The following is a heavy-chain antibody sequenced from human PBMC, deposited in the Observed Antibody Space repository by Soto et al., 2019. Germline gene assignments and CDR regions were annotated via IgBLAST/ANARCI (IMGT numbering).Heavy chain of an antibody. Sequence: GGSLRLSCAASVFTFSSYAMHWVREAPGKGLECVAVISYDGSNKYYADSVKGRFTISRDNSKNTLYLQMNSLRAEDTAVYYCARDLSTGADSSSWYVYYYGMDVWGQGTTVTVSS. D-gene: IGHD6-13*01. V-gene: IGHV3-30-3*01. CDR2: ISYDGSNK. CDR3: ARDLSTGADSSSWYVYYYGMDV. CDR1: VFTFSSYA. J-gene: IGHJ6*02.